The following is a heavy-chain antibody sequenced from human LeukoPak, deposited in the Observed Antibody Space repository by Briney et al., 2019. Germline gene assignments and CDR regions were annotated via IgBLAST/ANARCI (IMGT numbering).Heavy chain of an antibody. D-gene: IGHD3-16*02. Sequence: SETLSLTCTVSGGSISSGSYYWSWIRQPAGKGLEWIGRIYTSGSTHYNPSLKSRVTISVDTSKNQFSLKLSSVTAADTAVYYCASLYGFYDYVWGSYRYTDDAFDIWGQGTMVTVSS. CDR1: GGSISSGSYY. CDR3: ASLYGFYDYVWGSYRYTDDAFDI. V-gene: IGHV4-61*02. CDR2: IYTSGST. J-gene: IGHJ3*02.